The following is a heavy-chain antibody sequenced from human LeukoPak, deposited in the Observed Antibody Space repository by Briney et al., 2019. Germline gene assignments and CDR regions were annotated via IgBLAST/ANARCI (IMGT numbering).Heavy chain of an antibody. D-gene: IGHD1-26*01. J-gene: IGHJ5*02. Sequence: PGGSLRLSCAASGFSLSSHWMSWVRQAPGKGLEWVANINQDGSARYYVDSVKGRFTISRDNSKNTLYLQMNSLRAEDTAVYYCAKDGIPWGQGTLVTVSS. V-gene: IGHV3-7*03. CDR3: AKDGIP. CDR1: GFSLSSHW. CDR2: INQDGSAR.